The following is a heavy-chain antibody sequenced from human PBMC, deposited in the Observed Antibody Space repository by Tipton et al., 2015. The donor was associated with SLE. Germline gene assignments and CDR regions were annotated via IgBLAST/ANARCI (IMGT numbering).Heavy chain of an antibody. CDR1: GGSISSYY. Sequence: TLSLTCTVSGGSISSYYWSWIRQPAGKGLEWIGRIYTSGSTNYNPSLKSRVTMSVDTSKNQFSLKLSSVNAADTAVYYCVRAGYYAGSGYYYSHDFDIWRQGPMVSV. D-gene: IGHD3-22*01. J-gene: IGHJ3*02. V-gene: IGHV4-4*07. CDR2: IYTSGST. CDR3: VRAGYYAGSGYYYSHDFDI.